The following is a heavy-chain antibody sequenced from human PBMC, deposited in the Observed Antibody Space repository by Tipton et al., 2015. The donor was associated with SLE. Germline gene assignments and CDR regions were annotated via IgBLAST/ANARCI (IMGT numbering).Heavy chain of an antibody. V-gene: IGHV4-61*09. CDR3: ARDAGSSWQAYYYYYYGMDV. Sequence: TLSLTCAVSGYSITSGYYWGWLRQPAGKGLEGIGHIYTSGSANYNPPLQSRVTISVDTSKNQFPLKLSSVTAADTAVYYCARDAGSSWQAYYYYYYGMDVWGQGTTVTVSS. D-gene: IGHD6-13*01. CDR1: GYSITSGYY. CDR2: IYTSGSA. J-gene: IGHJ6*02.